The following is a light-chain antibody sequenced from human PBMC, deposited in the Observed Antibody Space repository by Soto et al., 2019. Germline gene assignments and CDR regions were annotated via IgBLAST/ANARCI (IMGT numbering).Light chain of an antibody. CDR1: SIDVGGSGF. CDR2: VVT. V-gene: IGLV2-11*01. Sequence: QSVLTQPRSVSGSPGQSVTISCTGTSIDVGGSGFVSWYQQHPDKAPKLMIYVVTQRPSGVPDRFSGSKSGNTASLTISGLQAEDEADYYCCSYTATHTYIFGTGTKLTVL. CDR3: CSYTATHTYI. J-gene: IGLJ1*01.